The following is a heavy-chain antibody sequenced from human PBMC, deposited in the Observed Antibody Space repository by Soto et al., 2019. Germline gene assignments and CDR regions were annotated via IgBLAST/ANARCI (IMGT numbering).Heavy chain of an antibody. D-gene: IGHD6-19*01. CDR1: GFTFSSYG. V-gene: IGHV3-23*01. CDR2: ISYSGGTT. J-gene: IGHJ3*01. Sequence: GGSLRLSCAASGFTFSSYGMSWARQAPGRGLEWVSTISYSGGTTYYADSAKGRFTISRDNSNNTLYLQMNSLRAEDTAVYYCANQGIAVAFDTFDFWGQGTMVTVSS. CDR3: ANQGIAVAFDTFDF.